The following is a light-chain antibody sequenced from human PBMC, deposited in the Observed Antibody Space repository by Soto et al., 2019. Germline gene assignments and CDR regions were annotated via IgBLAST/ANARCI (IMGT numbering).Light chain of an antibody. CDR3: QQRNNWVT. V-gene: IGKV3-11*01. CDR2: DAS. J-gene: IGKJ4*01. Sequence: EIVLTQSPATLSLSPGERATLSCRASQSIRNYLAWYQQKPGQAPRLLIYDASNRATGIPARFSGSGSGTDFSLTISSLEPEDSAVYFCQQRNNWVTFGGGSKVEIK. CDR1: QSIRNY.